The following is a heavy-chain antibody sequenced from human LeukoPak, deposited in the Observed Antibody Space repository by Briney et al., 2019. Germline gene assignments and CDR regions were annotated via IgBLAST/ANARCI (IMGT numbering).Heavy chain of an antibody. CDR2: IIPIFGTA. CDR3: TRDGLQYLTPYYYMDV. CDR1: GGTFSSYA. Sequence: ASVKVSCKASGGTFSSYAISWVRQAPGQGLEWMGGIIPIFGTANYAQKFQGRVTITADESTSTAYMELSSLRSEDTAAYYCTRDGLQYLTPYYYMDVWGKGTTVTVSS. J-gene: IGHJ6*03. V-gene: IGHV1-69*01. D-gene: IGHD4-11*01.